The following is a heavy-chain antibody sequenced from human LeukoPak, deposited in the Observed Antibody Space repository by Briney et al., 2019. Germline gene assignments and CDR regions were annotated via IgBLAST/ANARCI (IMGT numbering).Heavy chain of an antibody. CDR3: ARARERRVFDY. CDR1: GFTVSSNY. J-gene: IGHJ4*02. V-gene: IGHV3-66*01. Sequence: PGGSLRLSCAASGFTVSSNYMSWVRQAPGKGLEWVSVIYSGGSTYYADSVKGRFTISRDNSKNTLYLQMNSLRAEDSAVYYCARARERRVFDYWGQGTLVTVSS. CDR2: IYSGGST.